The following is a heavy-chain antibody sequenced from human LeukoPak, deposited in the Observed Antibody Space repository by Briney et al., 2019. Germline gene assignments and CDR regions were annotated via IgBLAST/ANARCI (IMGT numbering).Heavy chain of an antibody. J-gene: IGHJ3*02. CDR3: ARAVDTGAFDI. Sequence: SETLSLTCTVSGGSISSYYWSWIRQPPGKGLEWIGYIYYSGSTNYNPSLKSRVTTSVDTSKNQFSLKLSSVTAADTAVYYCARAVDTGAFDIWGQGTMVTVSS. CDR1: GGSISSYY. V-gene: IGHV4-59*01. D-gene: IGHD5-18*01. CDR2: IYYSGST.